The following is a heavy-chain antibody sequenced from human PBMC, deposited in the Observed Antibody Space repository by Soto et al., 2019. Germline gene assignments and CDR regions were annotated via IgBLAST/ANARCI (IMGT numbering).Heavy chain of an antibody. D-gene: IGHD3-3*01. Sequence: EVQLLESGGGLVQPGGSLRLSCAASGFTFSSYAMSWVRQAPGKGLEWVSAISGSGGSTYDADSVKGRFTISRDNSKNTQYLQMNSLRAEDTAVYYCAKDYRGFWSGKFDYWGQGTLVTVSS. CDR2: ISGSGGST. CDR1: GFTFSSYA. CDR3: AKDYRGFWSGKFDY. V-gene: IGHV3-23*01. J-gene: IGHJ4*02.